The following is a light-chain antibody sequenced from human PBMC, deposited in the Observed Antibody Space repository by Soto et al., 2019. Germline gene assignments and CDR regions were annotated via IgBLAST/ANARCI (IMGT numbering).Light chain of an antibody. J-gene: IGLJ1*01. Sequence: SYELTQSPSVSVSPGQPARITCSGDELPKKYVYGSQLRPGQAPLWIVYKDNERPSGIPERFSGPSSGPTATLTISGAQAEDEADYYCQSTDGTGSLYVFGGGTKVTVL. CDR2: KDN. V-gene: IGLV3-25*03. CDR3: QSTDGTGSLYV. CDR1: ELPKKY.